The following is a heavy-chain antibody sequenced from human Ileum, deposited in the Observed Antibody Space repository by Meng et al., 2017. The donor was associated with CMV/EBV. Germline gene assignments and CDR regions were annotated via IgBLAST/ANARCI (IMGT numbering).Heavy chain of an antibody. CDR2: IYVSGST. CDR3: AKGTGVTDPFDY. CDR1: GGSITSYY. Sequence: QVQLQEAAPGLVKPAETLSLTCSISGGSITSYYWSWIRQPAGKGLEWIGRIYVSGSTNYNPSLKSRVTMSVDTSKNQFSLKLSSVTAADTAIYYCAKGTGVTDPFDYWGQGTLVTVSS. J-gene: IGHJ4*02. D-gene: IGHD1-14*01. V-gene: IGHV4-4*07.